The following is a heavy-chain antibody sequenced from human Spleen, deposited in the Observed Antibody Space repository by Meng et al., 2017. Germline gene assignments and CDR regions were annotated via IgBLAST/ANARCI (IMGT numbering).Heavy chain of an antibody. CDR3: ARGPTTMAHDFDY. CDR2: INHSGST. D-gene: IGHD4-11*01. CDR1: GWSFSDYC. Sequence: QVSLQQWGARLLKPSETLSLNCVVSGWSFSDYCWSWIRQPPGKGLEWIGEINHSGSTNYNPSLESRATISVDTSQNNLSLKLSSVTAADSAVYYCARGPTTMAHDFDYWGQGTLVTVSS. J-gene: IGHJ4*02. V-gene: IGHV4-34*01.